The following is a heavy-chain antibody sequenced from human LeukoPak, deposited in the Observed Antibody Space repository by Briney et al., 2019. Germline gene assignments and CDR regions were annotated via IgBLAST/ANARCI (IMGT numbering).Heavy chain of an antibody. CDR1: GFTFSSYW. D-gene: IGHD5-18*01. CDR2: IKQDGSEK. J-gene: IGHJ4*02. V-gene: IGHV3-7*03. Sequence: GGSLRLSCAASGFTFSSYWMSWVRQAPGKGLEWVANIKQDGSEKYYVESVKGRFTISRDNAKNSLYLQMNSLRAEDTAVYYCARASYSYGYSFDYWGQGTLVTVSS. CDR3: ARASYSYGYSFDY.